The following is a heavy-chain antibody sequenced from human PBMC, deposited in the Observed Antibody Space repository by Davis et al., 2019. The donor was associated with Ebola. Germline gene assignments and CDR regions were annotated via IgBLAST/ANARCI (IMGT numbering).Heavy chain of an antibody. CDR3: AREALVITMVQGVISY. D-gene: IGHD3-10*01. CDR2: INPSGGST. J-gene: IGHJ4*02. CDR1: GYTFTSYY. V-gene: IGHV1-46*01. Sequence: ASVKVSCKASGYTFTSYYMHLVRQAPGQGLEWMGIINPSGGSTSYAQKFQGRVTMTRDTSTSTVYMELSSLRSEDTAVYYCAREALVITMVQGVISYWGQGTLVTVSS.